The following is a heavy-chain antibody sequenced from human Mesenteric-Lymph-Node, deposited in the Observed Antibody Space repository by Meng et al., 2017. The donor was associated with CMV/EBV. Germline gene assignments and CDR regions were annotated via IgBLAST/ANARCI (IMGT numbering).Heavy chain of an antibody. CDR2: MKQEGDDR. D-gene: IGHD3-3*01. CDR3: ARIMTVSGEEGFDR. J-gene: IGHJ4*02. CDR1: GFIFRNYW. Sequence: GESLKISCAASGFIFRNYWMSWVRQTPGKGLEWVANMKQEGDDRYYVDSVKGRFTISRDNARSSLFLQMNTLTAEDTAVYYCARIMTVSGEEGFDRWGPGTLVTVSS. V-gene: IGHV3-7*01.